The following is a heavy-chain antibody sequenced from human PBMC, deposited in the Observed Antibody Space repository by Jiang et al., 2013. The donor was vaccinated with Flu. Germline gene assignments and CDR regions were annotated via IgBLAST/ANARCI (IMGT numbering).Heavy chain of an antibody. CDR1: GGSVGSGRYY. Sequence: LLKPSETLSLTCIVSGGSVGSGRYYWSWIRQPPGKGLEWIGYMYYNGITNYNPSLKSRVTISVDTSRNQFSLKLSSVTAADTALYYCARDSCSTATCSGIDYWGQGTLVTVSS. CDR2: MYYNGIT. V-gene: IGHV4-61*01. J-gene: IGHJ4*02. D-gene: IGHD2-15*01. CDR3: ARDSCSTATCSGIDY.